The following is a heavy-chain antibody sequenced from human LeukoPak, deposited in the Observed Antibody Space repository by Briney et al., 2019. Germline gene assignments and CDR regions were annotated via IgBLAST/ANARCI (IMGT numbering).Heavy chain of an antibody. Sequence: SETLSLTCTVSGGSISSYYWSRIRQPPGKGLEWIGYIYYSGSTSYNPSLKSRVTISVDTSRNQFSLKLSSVTAADTAVYYCASGADYSNYYFDYWGQGTLVTVSS. CDR3: ASGADYSNYYFDY. J-gene: IGHJ4*02. D-gene: IGHD4-11*01. V-gene: IGHV4-59*01. CDR1: GGSISSYY. CDR2: IYYSGST.